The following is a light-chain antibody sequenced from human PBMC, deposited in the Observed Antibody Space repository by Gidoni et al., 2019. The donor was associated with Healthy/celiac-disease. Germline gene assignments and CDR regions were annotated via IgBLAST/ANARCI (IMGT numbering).Light chain of an antibody. V-gene: IGKV1-39*01. J-gene: IGKJ1*01. CDR2: AAS. CDR1: QSISSY. CDR3: RQSDSTPRT. Sequence: DIQLTQSPSSLSASVGDRVTITCRASQSISSYLNWYQQKPGKASKLLIYAASSLQSGVPSRFSGSGSGTDFTLTISSLQPEDFATYYCRQSDSTPRTFGQGTKVEIK.